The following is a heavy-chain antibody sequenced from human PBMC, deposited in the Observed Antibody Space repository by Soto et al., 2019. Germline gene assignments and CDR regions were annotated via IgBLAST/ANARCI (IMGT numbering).Heavy chain of an antibody. J-gene: IGHJ4*02. CDR1: GFTFSSYS. CDR3: ARDTIFGVVIYFDY. V-gene: IGHV3-21*01. CDR2: ISSSSSYV. Sequence: GGSLRLSCAASGFTFSSYSMNWVRQAPGKGLEWVSSISSSSSYVYYADSGKGRFTISRDNAKNSLYLQMNSLRAEDTAVYYCARDTIFGVVIYFDYWGQGTLVTVSS. D-gene: IGHD3-3*01.